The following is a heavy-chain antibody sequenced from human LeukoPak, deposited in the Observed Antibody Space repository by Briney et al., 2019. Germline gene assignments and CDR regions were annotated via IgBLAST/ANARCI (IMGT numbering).Heavy chain of an antibody. CDR2: IVVGSGNT. CDR3: AAAPRITGTTL. V-gene: IGHV1-58*01. CDR1: GFTFTSSA. J-gene: IGHJ4*02. D-gene: IGHD1-20*01. Sequence: SVKVSCKASGFTFTSSAVQWVRQARGPRLEWIGWIVVGSGNTNYAQKFQERVTITRDMSTSTAYMELSSLRSEDTAVYYCAAAPRITGTTLWGQGTLVTVSS.